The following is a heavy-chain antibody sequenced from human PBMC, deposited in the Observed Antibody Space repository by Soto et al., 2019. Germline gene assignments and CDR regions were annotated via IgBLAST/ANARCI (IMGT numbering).Heavy chain of an antibody. J-gene: IGHJ4*02. CDR1: GFTFDDYT. CDR3: AKDIAYYDFWSGYIFDY. D-gene: IGHD3-3*01. V-gene: IGHV3-43*01. Sequence: EVQLVESGGVVVQPGGSLRLSCAASGFTFDDYTMHWVRQAPGKGLEWVSLISWDGGSTYYADSVKGRFTISRDNSKNSLYLQMNSLRTEDTALYYCAKDIAYYDFWSGYIFDYWGQGTLVTVSS. CDR2: ISWDGGST.